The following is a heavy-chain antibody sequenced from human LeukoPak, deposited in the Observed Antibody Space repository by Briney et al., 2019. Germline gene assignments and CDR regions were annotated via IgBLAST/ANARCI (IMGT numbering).Heavy chain of an antibody. CDR2: ISGTGGAT. V-gene: IGHV3-23*01. D-gene: IGHD2-21*01. CDR1: GFSFGNYA. CDR3: VKDPRDTYGTNWFVS. Sequence: GGSLRLSCVASGFSFGNYAMSWVRQAPGKGLQWVSQISGTGGATWYAGFARDRYTISRDNSKKTLYLQMSGLRVEDTAMYYCVKDPRDTYGTNWFVSWGQGTLLIVSS. J-gene: IGHJ5*01.